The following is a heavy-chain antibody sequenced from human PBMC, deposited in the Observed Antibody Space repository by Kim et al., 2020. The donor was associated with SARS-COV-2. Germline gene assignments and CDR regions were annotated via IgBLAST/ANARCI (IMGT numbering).Heavy chain of an antibody. D-gene: IGHD2-8*01. CDR3: SRGVTAYYYYGMDV. Sequence: ADSVKGRFTISRDNSKNSLYLQMNSLRAEDTAVYYCSRGVTAYYYYGMDVWGQGTTVTVSS. V-gene: IGHV3-48*03. J-gene: IGHJ6*02.